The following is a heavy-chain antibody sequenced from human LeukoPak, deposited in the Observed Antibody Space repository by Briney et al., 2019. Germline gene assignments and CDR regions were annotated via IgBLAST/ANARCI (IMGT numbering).Heavy chain of an antibody. V-gene: IGHV4-59*01. CDR3: ARDSSGTPGAFDI. D-gene: IGHD6-13*01. J-gene: IGHJ3*02. Sequence: SETLSLTCTVSGGSISSYYWSWIRQPPGKGLEWIGYIYYSGSTNYNPSLKSRVTISVDTSKNQFSLKLSSVTAADTAVYYCARDSSGTPGAFDIWGQGTMVTVPS. CDR1: GGSISSYY. CDR2: IYYSGST.